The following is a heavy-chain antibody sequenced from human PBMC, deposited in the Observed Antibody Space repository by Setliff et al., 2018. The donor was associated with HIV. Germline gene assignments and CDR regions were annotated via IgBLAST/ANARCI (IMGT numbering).Heavy chain of an antibody. D-gene: IGHD3-22*01. V-gene: IGHV3-48*03. CDR2: ISSSGRTI. CDR1: GFTFSSYE. J-gene: IGHJ3*02. Sequence: GESPKISCAASGFTFSSYEMNWVRQSPGKWLEWLSYISSSGRTIYYADSVKGRFTISRDNAKNSLYLQMNSLRAEDTAVYYCARDYYDSSGYYYRDAFDMWGQGTMVTVSS. CDR3: ARDYYDSSGYYYRDAFDM.